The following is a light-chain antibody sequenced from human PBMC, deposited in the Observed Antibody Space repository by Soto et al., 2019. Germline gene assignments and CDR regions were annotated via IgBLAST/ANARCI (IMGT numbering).Light chain of an antibody. J-gene: IGLJ1*01. V-gene: IGLV1-51*01. CDR2: DNT. CDR1: SSNIGSNY. CDR3: GTWETSLNAFYV. Sequence: QSVLTQPPSVSAALGQTVTISCAGSSSNIGSNYVSWYQHLPGTAPKLLIFDNTKRPSDIPDRFSGFKSGTSATLDIAGLQTGDEADYYCGTWETSLNAFYVFGGGTKLTVL.